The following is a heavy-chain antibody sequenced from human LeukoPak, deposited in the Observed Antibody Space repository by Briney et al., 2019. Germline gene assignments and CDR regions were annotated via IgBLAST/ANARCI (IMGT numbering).Heavy chain of an antibody. CDR2: IYPGDSDT. J-gene: IGHJ3*02. Sequence: GESLKISCKGSGYSFTSYWIGWVRQMPGKGLEWMGIIYPGDSDTRYSPSFQGQVTISADKSISTAYLQWSSLKASDTAMYYCARPRAYYYDSSGYYHLDAFDIWGQGTMVTVSS. V-gene: IGHV5-51*01. CDR3: ARPRAYYYDSSGYYHLDAFDI. CDR1: GYSFTSYW. D-gene: IGHD3-22*01.